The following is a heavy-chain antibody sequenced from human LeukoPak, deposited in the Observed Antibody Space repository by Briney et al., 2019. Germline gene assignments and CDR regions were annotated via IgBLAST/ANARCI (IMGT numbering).Heavy chain of an antibody. D-gene: IGHD2-8*02. CDR3: ARPKFCTGGACFFDQ. Sequence: PGGSLRLSCAASGFIFGNYIMTWVRQAPGKGLEWVSYISSGSDTIYYADSVKGRFTISRDNAKNSLYLQLNSLRAEDTALYYCARPKFCTGGACFFDQWGQGTLVTVSS. V-gene: IGHV3-48*01. CDR1: GFIFGNYI. CDR2: ISSGSDTI. J-gene: IGHJ4*02.